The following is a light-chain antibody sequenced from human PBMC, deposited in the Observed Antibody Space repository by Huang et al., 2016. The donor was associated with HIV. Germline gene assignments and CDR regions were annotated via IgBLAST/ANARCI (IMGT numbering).Light chain of an antibody. CDR3: QHYNNWPWWT. V-gene: IGKV3-15*01. Sequence: EVVMTQSPAILSVSQGERATSSCRASQSVTSNLAWYQQKPGQAPTLLIYSASTRATGIPAVFSGSGSVTEFTLTISSLQSEDFAVYYCQHYNNWPWWTFGQGTKVEIK. CDR1: QSVTSN. CDR2: SAS. J-gene: IGKJ1*01.